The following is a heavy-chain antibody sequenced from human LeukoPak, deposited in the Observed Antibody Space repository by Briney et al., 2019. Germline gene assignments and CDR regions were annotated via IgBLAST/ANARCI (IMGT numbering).Heavy chain of an antibody. CDR1: GDSIRSASYY. J-gene: IGHJ3*01. V-gene: IGHV4-39*01. CDR3: ARLMADPNAFDF. Sequence: SETLSLTRTVSGDSIRSASYYWAWIRQPPGKGLEWIGTTYYSGTISYNSSLKSRVTISVDTPKNQVSLTVTSVTAADTAMFYCARLMADPNAFDFWGQGTMVTVSS. CDR2: TYYSGTI. D-gene: IGHD2-8*01.